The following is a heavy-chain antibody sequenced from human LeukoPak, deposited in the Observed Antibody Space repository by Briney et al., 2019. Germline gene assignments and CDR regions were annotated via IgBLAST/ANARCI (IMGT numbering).Heavy chain of an antibody. J-gene: IGHJ4*02. CDR3: ARSGTFYDSSGVDY. CDR1: GGSLSGHY. V-gene: IGHV4-34*01. Sequence: RTSETLSLTCAVYGGSLSGHYGNWIRQPPGKGLEWLGEINHRGNTNYNPSLKSRVTISVDTSKNQFSLKLTSVTAADTAVYYCARSGTFYDSSGVDYWGQGTLVTVSS. CDR2: INHRGNT. D-gene: IGHD3-22*01.